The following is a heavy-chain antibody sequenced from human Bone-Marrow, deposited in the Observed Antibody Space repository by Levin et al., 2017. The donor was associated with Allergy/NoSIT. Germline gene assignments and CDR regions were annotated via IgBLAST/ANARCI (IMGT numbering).Heavy chain of an antibody. CDR2: IWHDGSKR. Sequence: GGSLRLSCAASGFSFSTYGMHWVRQAPGKGLEWLAIIWHDGSKRYYGDSVRGRFAISRDNSKNTLYLQMNRLRVDDTALYSCARDRGSYGALDYWGPGSLVTVSS. J-gene: IGHJ4*01. CDR3: ARDRGSYGALDY. V-gene: IGHV3-33*01. CDR1: GFSFSTYG. D-gene: IGHD3-10*01.